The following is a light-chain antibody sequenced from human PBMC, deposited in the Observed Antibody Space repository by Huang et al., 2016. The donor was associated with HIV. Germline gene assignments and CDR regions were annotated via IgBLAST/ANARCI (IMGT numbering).Light chain of an antibody. J-gene: IGKJ2*01. V-gene: IGKV3-11*01. CDR1: QGVSSS. CDR3: QQRRNWPPYT. Sequence: EVVLTQSPATLSLSPGERATLSCRASQGVSSSFAWYQQKPGQAPRLLIYAASVRATGIPARCSGSASGTDFTLTISSLEPEDFAVYYCQQRRNWPPYTFGQGTKLEIK. CDR2: AAS.